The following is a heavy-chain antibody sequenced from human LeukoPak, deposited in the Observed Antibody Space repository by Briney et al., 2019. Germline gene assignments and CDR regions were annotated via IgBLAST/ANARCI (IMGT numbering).Heavy chain of an antibody. CDR1: GGSIRSSSYH. CDR3: ARIIDYDSSGSNYFDY. D-gene: IGHD3-22*01. CDR2: SYSSRST. Sequence: KPSETLSLTCTVSGGSIRSSSYHWGWIRQPTGKGLEWIGTSYSSRSTYSNPSLKSRVTISVDTSKNQFSLRLGSVTAEDKGVYHCARIIDYDSSGSNYFDYWGQGTLVTVSS. V-gene: IGHV4-39*01. J-gene: IGHJ4*02.